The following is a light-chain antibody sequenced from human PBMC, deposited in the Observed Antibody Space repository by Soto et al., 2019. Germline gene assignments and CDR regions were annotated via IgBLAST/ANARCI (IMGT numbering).Light chain of an antibody. CDR2: TVS. V-gene: IGLV2-14*01. CDR3: SSFTTDSTYV. Sequence: QSALPQPASVSGSPGQSITISCTGTRSDVGANIFVSWYQQHPGKVPKLMIYTVSSRPSGVSQRFSGSKSGNTASLTISGLQAEDEADYYCSSFTTDSTYVFGTGTQLTVL. J-gene: IGLJ1*01. CDR1: RSDVGANIF.